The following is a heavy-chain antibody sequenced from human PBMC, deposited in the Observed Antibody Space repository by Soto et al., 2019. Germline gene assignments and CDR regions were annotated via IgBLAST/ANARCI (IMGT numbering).Heavy chain of an antibody. V-gene: IGHV3-21*01. CDR3: ARDEGDFFGPQYHYGMDV. CDR2: ISSSSGSI. J-gene: IGHJ6*02. Sequence: ESGGGLVKPGGSLRLSCAASGFTFSSYSMNWVRQAPGKGLEWVSSISSSSGSISYADSVKGRFTISRDSAKNSLYLQMNSLRAEDTAVYDCARDEGDFFGPQYHYGMDVWGQGTTVTVCS. D-gene: IGHD3-3*01. CDR1: GFTFSSYS.